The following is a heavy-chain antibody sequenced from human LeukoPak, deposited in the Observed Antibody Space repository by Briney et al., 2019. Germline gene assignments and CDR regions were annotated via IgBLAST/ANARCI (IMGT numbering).Heavy chain of an antibody. CDR3: ARVGLPPQEWLFDY. Sequence: PSETLSLTCTVSGGSISSSSYYWAWIRQPPGKGLEWIGNIYYSGSTYYNPSLKSRVTMSVDTSKNQFSLKLSSVTAADTAVYYCARVGLPPQEWLFDYWGQGTLVTVSS. V-gene: IGHV4-39*01. J-gene: IGHJ4*02. CDR1: GGSISSSSYY. D-gene: IGHD3-3*01. CDR2: IYYSGST.